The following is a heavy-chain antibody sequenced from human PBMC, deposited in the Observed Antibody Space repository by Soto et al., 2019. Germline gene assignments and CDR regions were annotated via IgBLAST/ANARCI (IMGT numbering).Heavy chain of an antibody. CDR1: GGSFSGYY. D-gene: IGHD6-19*01. CDR2: INHSGST. V-gene: IGHV4-34*01. Sequence: SETLSLTCAVYGGSFSGYYWSWIRQPPGKGLEWIGEINHSGSTNYNPSLKSRVTISVDTSKNQFSLKLSSVTAADTAVYYCARELVMYSSGWYVNYYYYGMDVWSQGTTVTVSS. CDR3: ARELVMYSSGWYVNYYYYGMDV. J-gene: IGHJ6*02.